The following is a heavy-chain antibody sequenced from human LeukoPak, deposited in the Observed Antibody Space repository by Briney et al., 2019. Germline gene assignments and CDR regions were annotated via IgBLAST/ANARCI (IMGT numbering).Heavy chain of an antibody. J-gene: IGHJ4*02. CDR2: VYSDGIT. CDR1: GVAVSNSY. D-gene: IGHD5-18*01. V-gene: IGHV3-53*01. Sequence: GGSLRLSCAASGVAVSNSYMSWVRQAPGKGLEWVSIVYSDGITYYVDSVKGRFTISRDNSKNTLYLQMNSLRAEDTAVYYCARDLDSYGDSWGQGTLVTVSS. CDR3: ARDLDSYGDS.